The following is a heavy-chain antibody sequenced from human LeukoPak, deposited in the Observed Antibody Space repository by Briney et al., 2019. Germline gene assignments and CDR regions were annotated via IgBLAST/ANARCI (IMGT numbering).Heavy chain of an antibody. CDR2: IYTSGST. J-gene: IGHJ6*03. D-gene: IGHD3-22*01. CDR3: ARDAPYDSSGYYYYYYYYYMDV. CDR1: GGSISSYY. Sequence: SETLSLTCTVPGGSISSYYWSWIRQPAGKGLEWIGRIYTSGSTNYNPSLKSRVTMSVDTSKNQFSLKLSSVTAADTAVYYCARDAPYDSSGYYYYYYYYYMDVWGKGTTVTVSS. V-gene: IGHV4-4*07.